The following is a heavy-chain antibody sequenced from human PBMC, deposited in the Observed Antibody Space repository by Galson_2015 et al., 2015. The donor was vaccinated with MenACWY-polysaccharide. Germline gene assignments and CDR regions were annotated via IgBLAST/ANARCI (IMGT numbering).Heavy chain of an antibody. D-gene: IGHD2-2*01. J-gene: IGHJ6*02. CDR1: GFTFSSYA. CDR2: ISYDESNK. CDR3: ARTYCDRTTCYGMDL. V-gene: IGHV3-30-3*01. Sequence: SLRLSCAASGFTFSSYAMHWVRQAPGKGLEWVAVISYDESNKYYADSVKDRFTISRDNSKNTLYLQMNSLRAEDTAVYYCARTYCDRTTCYGMDLWGQGTTVTVSS.